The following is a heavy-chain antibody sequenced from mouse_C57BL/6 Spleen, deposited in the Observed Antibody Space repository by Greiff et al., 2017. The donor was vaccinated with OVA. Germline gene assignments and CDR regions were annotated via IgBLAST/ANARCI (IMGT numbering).Heavy chain of an antibody. D-gene: IGHD2-1*01. CDR2: IYPGSGST. CDR1: GYTFTSYW. J-gene: IGHJ2*01. CDR3: ARGIYYGNYEDY. V-gene: IGHV1-55*01. Sequence: QVQLKQPGAELVKPGASVKMSCKASGYTFTSYWITWVKQRPGQGLEWIGDIYPGSGSTNYNEKFKSKATLTVDTSSSTAYMQLSSLTSEDSAVYYCARGIYYGNYEDYWGQGTTLTVSS.